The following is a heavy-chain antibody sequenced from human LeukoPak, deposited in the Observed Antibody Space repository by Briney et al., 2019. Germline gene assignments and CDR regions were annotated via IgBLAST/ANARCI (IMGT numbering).Heavy chain of an antibody. CDR3: ARDRGIAVMDWFDP. Sequence: SVTVSCKPSGGTSSSYAISWERPAPGQGLEWMGGIIPIFGTANYARKFQGRVTITADESTGTAYMELSSLRSEDTAVYYCARDRGIAVMDWFDPWGQGTLVTVSS. V-gene: IGHV1-69*13. CDR2: IIPIFGTA. J-gene: IGHJ5*02. D-gene: IGHD6-19*01. CDR1: GGTSSSYA.